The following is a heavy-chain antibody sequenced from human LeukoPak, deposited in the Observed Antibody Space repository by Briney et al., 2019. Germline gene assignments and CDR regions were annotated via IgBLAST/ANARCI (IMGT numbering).Heavy chain of an antibody. Sequence: ASVKVSCKASGYTFTNYYMHWVRQAPGQGLEWMGFINPSGGSTSYAQKCQGRVTMTRDTSTSTVYMELSSLTSEDTAVYYCARNAASGLDYWGQGTLVTVSS. CDR3: ARNAASGLDY. D-gene: IGHD2-15*01. CDR2: INPSGGST. V-gene: IGHV1-46*01. CDR1: GYTFTNYY. J-gene: IGHJ4*02.